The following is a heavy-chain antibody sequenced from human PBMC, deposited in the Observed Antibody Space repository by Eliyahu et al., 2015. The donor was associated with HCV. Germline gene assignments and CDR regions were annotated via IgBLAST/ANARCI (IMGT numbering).Heavy chain of an antibody. V-gene: IGHV3-23*01. Sequence: EVQLLESGGGLVQPGGSLRLSCAASGFAFRSYAMSWVPPTPGKGVEGVSTVTYSGDSTYYADSVKGRFTISRDNSKNTLYLEMNSLRAGDTAVYHCAKGRCSSTRCYADWFDPWGQGTLVTVSS. J-gene: IGHJ5*02. D-gene: IGHD2-2*01. CDR3: AKGRCSSTRCYADWFDP. CDR2: VTYSGDST. CDR1: GFAFRSYA.